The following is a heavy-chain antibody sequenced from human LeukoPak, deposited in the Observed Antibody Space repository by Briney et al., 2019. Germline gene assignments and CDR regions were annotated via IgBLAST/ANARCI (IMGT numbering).Heavy chain of an antibody. V-gene: IGHV3-30*18. CDR1: GFTFSSYG. Sequence: GGSLRLSCAASGFTFSSYGMHWVRQAPGKGLEWVAIISYDGSDKYYADSVKGRFTISRDNSKNTLYLQMSSLTVEDTAVYYCAKGGAIDSWHYFDYWGQGTLVTVSS. CDR3: AKGGAIDSWHYFDY. J-gene: IGHJ4*02. D-gene: IGHD2-21*01. CDR2: ISYDGSDK.